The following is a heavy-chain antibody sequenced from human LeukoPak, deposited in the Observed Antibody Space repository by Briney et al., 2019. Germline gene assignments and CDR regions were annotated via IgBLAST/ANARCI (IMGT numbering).Heavy chain of an antibody. CDR2: IYTSGST. Sequence: SETLSLTCTVSGGSISSYYWSWIRQPAGKGLEWIGRIYTSGSTNYNPSLKSRVTMSVDTSKNQFSLKLSSVTAADTAVYYCAXXIDLXVGATXDYXMDVWGQGTTVTVSS. D-gene: IGHD1-26*01. CDR1: GGSISSYY. J-gene: IGHJ6*02. CDR3: AXXIDLXVGATXDYXMDV. V-gene: IGHV4-4*07.